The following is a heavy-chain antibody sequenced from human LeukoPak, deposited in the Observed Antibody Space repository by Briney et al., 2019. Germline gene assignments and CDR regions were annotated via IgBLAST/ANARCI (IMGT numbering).Heavy chain of an antibody. CDR1: GFTFSGSA. J-gene: IGHJ4*02. V-gene: IGHV3-73*01. D-gene: IGHD6-6*01. Sequence: GGSLTLSCAASGFTFSGSAMHWVRQASGKGLEWVGRIRSKANSYATAYAASVKGRFTISRDDSKNTAYLQMNSLKTEDTAVYYCTRRGIAARQYYFDYWGQGTLVTVSS. CDR2: IRSKANSYAT. CDR3: TRRGIAARQYYFDY.